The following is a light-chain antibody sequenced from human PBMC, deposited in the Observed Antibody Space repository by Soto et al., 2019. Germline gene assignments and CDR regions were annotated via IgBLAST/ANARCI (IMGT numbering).Light chain of an antibody. CDR3: ASYAGNKVV. V-gene: IGLV2-8*01. J-gene: IGLJ2*01. CDR2: EVT. CDR1: SSDIGGYNY. Sequence: QSALTQPPSASGSPGQSVAISCIGTSSDIGGYNYVSWYQQHSGKAPKLIIYEVTRRPSGVPDRFSGSKSGSTASLTVSGLQAEDEADYYCASYAGNKVVFGGGTKLTVL.